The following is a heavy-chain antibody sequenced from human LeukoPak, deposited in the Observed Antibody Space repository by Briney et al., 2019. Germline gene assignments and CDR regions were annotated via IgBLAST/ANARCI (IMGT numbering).Heavy chain of an antibody. V-gene: IGHV3-30*03. CDR3: ATPAKYVWGSYRQFDAFDI. D-gene: IGHD3-16*02. J-gene: IGHJ3*02. CDR2: ISYDGSNK. Sequence: GGSLRLSCAASGFTFSSYGMHWVRQAPGKGLEWVAVISYDGSNKYYADSVKGRFTISRDNSKNTLYLQMNSLRAEDTAVYYCATPAKYVWGSYRQFDAFDIWGQGTMVTVSS. CDR1: GFTFSSYG.